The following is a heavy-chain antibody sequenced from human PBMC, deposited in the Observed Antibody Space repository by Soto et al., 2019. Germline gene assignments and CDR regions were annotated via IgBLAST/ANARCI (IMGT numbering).Heavy chain of an antibody. J-gene: IGHJ3*02. CDR3: AHTGYGDYPDAFDI. D-gene: IGHD4-17*01. V-gene: IGHV2-5*02. CDR1: GFSLSTSGVG. CDR2: IYWDDDK. Sequence: QITLKESGPTLVKPTQTLTLTCTFSGFSLSTSGVGVGWIRQPPGKALEWLALIYWDDDKRYSPSLKSRLTITKDISKNQVVLTMTNMDPVDTATYYCAHTGYGDYPDAFDIWGQGTMVTVSS.